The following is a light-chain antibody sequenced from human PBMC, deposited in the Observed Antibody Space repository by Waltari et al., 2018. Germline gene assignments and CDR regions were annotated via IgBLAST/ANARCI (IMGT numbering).Light chain of an antibody. J-gene: IGLJ2*01. CDR1: HIGTKA. V-gene: IGLV3-21*02. CDR3: QVWDSHTVV. CDR2: DDD. Sequence: YVLTQLSSMSVTPGQTARIVRGGRHIGTKAVHWYQRRAGQAPPLVLHDDDTRPSGIPDRFSGTNSGNTATLTISGVEAEDEADYFCQVWDSHTVVFGGGTNLTVL.